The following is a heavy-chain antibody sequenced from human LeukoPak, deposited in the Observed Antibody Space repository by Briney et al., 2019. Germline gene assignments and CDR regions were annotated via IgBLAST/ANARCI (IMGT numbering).Heavy chain of an antibody. CDR3: ATGNYYDSRGYYTFGH. V-gene: IGHV3-74*01. Sequence: GGSLRLSCAASGFTFSRYWMHWVRQAPGKGLVWVSRINGDGSTTSYADSVKGGFTISRDNAKNTLYLQMNSLRAEDTAVYYCATGNYYDSRGYYTFGHWGQGTLVTVST. CDR2: INGDGSTT. J-gene: IGHJ1*01. D-gene: IGHD3-22*01. CDR1: GFTFSRYW.